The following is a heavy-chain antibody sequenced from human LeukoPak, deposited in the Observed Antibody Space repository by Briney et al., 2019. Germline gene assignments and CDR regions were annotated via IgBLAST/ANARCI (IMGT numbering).Heavy chain of an antibody. CDR1: GFTFSSYE. V-gene: IGHV3-48*03. D-gene: IGHD5-18*01. CDR3: ARMDTAMVTFFDY. Sequence: GGSLRLSCAASGFTFSSYEMNWVRQAPGKGLEWVSSISRSATTIYYADSVKGRFTISRDNAKNSLYLQMNSLRAEDTAVYYCARMDTAMVTFFDYWGQGTLVTVSS. CDR2: ISRSATTI. J-gene: IGHJ4*02.